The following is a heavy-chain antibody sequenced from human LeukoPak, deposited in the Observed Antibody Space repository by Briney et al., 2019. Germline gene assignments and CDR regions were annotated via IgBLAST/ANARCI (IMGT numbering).Heavy chain of an antibody. CDR1: GASISNPSYH. V-gene: IGHV4-39*07. CDR3: ARLTDGNPGDY. CDR2: MYYTGIT. D-gene: IGHD4-23*01. Sequence: SETLSLTCIVSGASISNPSYHWGWIRQPLGKGLEWIGSMYYTGITYYSPSLKSRVTISLDTSQSQFSLKLNSVTAADTAVYYCARLTDGNPGDYWGQGTLVTVSS. J-gene: IGHJ4*02.